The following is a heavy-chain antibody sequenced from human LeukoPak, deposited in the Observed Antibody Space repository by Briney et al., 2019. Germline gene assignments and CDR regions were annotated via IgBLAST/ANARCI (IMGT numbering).Heavy chain of an antibody. Sequence: GGSLRLSCAASGFTFSSYGMHWVRQAPGKGLEWVAFIRYDGSNKYYADSVKGRFTISRDNSKNTLYLQMNSLRAEDTAVYYCAKDREPSDYGFWSGYYTDGFDYWGQGTLVTVSS. V-gene: IGHV3-30*02. CDR3: AKDREPSDYGFWSGYYTDGFDY. J-gene: IGHJ4*02. D-gene: IGHD3-3*01. CDR1: GFTFSSYG. CDR2: IRYDGSNK.